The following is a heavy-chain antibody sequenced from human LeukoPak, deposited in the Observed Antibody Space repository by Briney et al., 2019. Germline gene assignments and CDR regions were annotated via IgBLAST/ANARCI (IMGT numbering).Heavy chain of an antibody. Sequence: PSETLSLTCTVSGDSIRSSDYYWSWIRQPPGTGLEWIGYISYSGSPYYNPSLKSRLTISLDTSKSQFSLRLSSVTAADTAVYYCARDRGTFLLGNYYFYMDVWGKGTTVTVSS. CDR2: ISYSGSP. D-gene: IGHD3-3*02. CDR1: GDSIRSSDYY. J-gene: IGHJ6*03. V-gene: IGHV4-30-4*08. CDR3: ARDRGTFLLGNYYFYMDV.